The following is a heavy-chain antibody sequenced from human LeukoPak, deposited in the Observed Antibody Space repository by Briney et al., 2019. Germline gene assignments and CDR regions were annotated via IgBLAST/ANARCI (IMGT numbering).Heavy chain of an antibody. V-gene: IGHV3-23*01. J-gene: IGHJ5*01. CDR1: GFTLSVYA. Sequence: GGSLRLSCTAAGFTLSVYAMRWHRQPPGKGLEWVSTINANSGTTSYAASVRGRFTISRDNSKNTLYLQLNTLRADDTATYYCAIPIRGGLAATADWFHPWGQGTLVVVSS. D-gene: IGHD6-25*01. CDR3: AIPIRGGLAATADWFHP. CDR2: INANSGTT.